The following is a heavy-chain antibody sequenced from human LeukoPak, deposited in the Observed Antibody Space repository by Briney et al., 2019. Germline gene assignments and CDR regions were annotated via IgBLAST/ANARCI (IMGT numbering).Heavy chain of an antibody. CDR1: GFIFSDYS. CDR3: ARARAGRQSWVEFDL. J-gene: IGHJ5*02. D-gene: IGHD3-10*01. Sequence: GGSLRLSCAASGFIFSDYSMNWVRQAPGKGLEWVSNTRGSASGLWSGMYYADSVKGRFTISRDNPKNLVYLQMNSLRVEDSAIYYCARARAGRQSWVEFDLWGQGTLVTVSS. V-gene: IGHV3-48*01. CDR2: TRGSASGLWSGM.